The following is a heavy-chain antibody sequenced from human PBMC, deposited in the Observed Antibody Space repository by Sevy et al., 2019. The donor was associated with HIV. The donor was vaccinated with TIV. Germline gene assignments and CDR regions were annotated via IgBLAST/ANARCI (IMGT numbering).Heavy chain of an antibody. J-gene: IGHJ5*02. CDR1: GGSISSYY. V-gene: IGHV4-59*13. CDR3: ARATFSGHIDP. CDR2: IYYSGST. Sequence: SETLSLTCTVSGGSISSYYWSWIRQPPGKGLEWIGYIYYSGSTNYNPSLKSRVTISVDTSKNQFSLKLSSVTAADTAVYYCARATFSGHIDPWGQGTLVTVSS.